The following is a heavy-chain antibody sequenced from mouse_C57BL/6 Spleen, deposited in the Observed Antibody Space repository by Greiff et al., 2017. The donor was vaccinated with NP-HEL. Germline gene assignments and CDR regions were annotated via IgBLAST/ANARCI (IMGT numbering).Heavy chain of an antibody. D-gene: IGHD2-2*01. CDR1: GYTFTSYW. V-gene: IGHV1-55*01. Sequence: QVQLQQPGAELVKPGASVKMSCKASGYTFTSYWITWVKQRPGQGLEWIGDIYPGSGSTNYNEKFKSKATLTVDTSSSTAYMQLSSLTSEDSAVYYCARGGSTMVTTSWFAYGGQGTLVTVSA. CDR3: ARGGSTMVTTSWFAY. CDR2: IYPGSGST. J-gene: IGHJ3*01.